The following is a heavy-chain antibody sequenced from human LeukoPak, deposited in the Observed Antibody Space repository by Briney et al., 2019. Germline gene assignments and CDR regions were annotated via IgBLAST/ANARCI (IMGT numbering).Heavy chain of an antibody. D-gene: IGHD3-10*01. Sequence: SETLSLTCTVSGGSFSSTSFYWGWIRPPPGKGLVWIGSIYYSGTTYYTPSLKSRVTISVDTPKNQSSLKLSSVTAADTAVYYCARYGSGTYYSSVSDYWGQGTLVTVSS. V-gene: IGHV4-39*01. CDR1: GGSFSSTSFY. CDR2: IYYSGTT. J-gene: IGHJ4*02. CDR3: ARYGSGTYYSSVSDY.